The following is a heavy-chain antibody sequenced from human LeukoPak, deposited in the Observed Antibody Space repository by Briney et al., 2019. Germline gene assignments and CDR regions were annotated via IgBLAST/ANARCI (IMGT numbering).Heavy chain of an antibody. CDR3: ASTTYDPSAFDI. CDR1: GYSFTSYW. D-gene: IGHD3-22*01. CDR2: IYPRYSGT. V-gene: IGHV5-51*01. Sequence: GASLKISCKGSGYSFTSYWIGWVRQLPGKGLEWMGIIYPRYSGTKYSPSFQGQVTISADKSIRTAYLQWSSLKASDTAMYYCASTTYDPSAFDIWGQGTMVTVSS. J-gene: IGHJ3*02.